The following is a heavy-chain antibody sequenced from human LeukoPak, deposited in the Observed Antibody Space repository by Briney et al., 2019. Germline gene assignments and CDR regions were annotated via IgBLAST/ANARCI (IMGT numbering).Heavy chain of an antibody. CDR1: GFTFSSYS. V-gene: IGHV3-21*04. D-gene: IGHD2-2*01. Sequence: GGSLRLSCAASGFTFSSYSMNWVRQAPGKGLEWVSSISSSGSYIYYADSVKGRFTISRDNAKNSLYLQMNSLRAEDTAVYYCARDGIVVVPAALSCFDYWGQGTLVTVSS. CDR3: ARDGIVVVPAALSCFDY. CDR2: ISSSGSYI. J-gene: IGHJ4*02.